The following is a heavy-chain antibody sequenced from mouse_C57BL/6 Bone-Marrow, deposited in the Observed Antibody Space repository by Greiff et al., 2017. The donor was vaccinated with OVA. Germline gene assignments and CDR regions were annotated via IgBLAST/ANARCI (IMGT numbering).Heavy chain of an antibody. V-gene: IGHV1-81*01. Sequence: QVQLKESGAELARPGASVKLSCKASGYTFTSYGISWVKQRTGQGLEWIGEIYPRSGNTYYNEKFKGKATLTADKSSSTAYMVLRSLTSEDAAVYCCARYGGLLLDYWGQGTTLTVSS. J-gene: IGHJ2*01. CDR3: ARYGGLLLDY. CDR2: IYPRSGNT. CDR1: GYTFTSYG. D-gene: IGHD3-1*01.